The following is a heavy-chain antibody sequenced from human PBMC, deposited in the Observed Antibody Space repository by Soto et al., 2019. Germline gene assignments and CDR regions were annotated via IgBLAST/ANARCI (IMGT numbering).Heavy chain of an antibody. V-gene: IGHV1-8*01. D-gene: IGHD2-15*01. CDR2: MNPHSGNT. Sequence: QVQLVQSGAEVKKPGASVKVSCKASGYTFTSYDINWVRQATGQGLEWMGWMNPHSGNTGVAQRFQGRLTMTRDTSKSTAYLEVSSLRSEDTAIYYCARVSSGGTYYLDYWGQGTLVTVSS. J-gene: IGHJ4*02. CDR3: ARVSSGGTYYLDY. CDR1: GYTFTSYD.